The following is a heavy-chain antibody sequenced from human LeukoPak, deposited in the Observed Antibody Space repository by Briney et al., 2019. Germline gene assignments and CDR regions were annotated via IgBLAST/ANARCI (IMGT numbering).Heavy chain of an antibody. D-gene: IGHD5-12*01. J-gene: IGHJ5*02. V-gene: IGHV1-2*02. CDR1: GYTFTGYY. Sequence: ASVKVSCKASGYTFTGYYMHWVRQAPGQGLEWMGWINPNSGGTNYAQKFQGRVTMTRDTSISTAYMELSRLRSDDTAVYYCARDRSGYSGNWFDPWGQGTLVTVSS. CDR3: ARDRSGYSGNWFDP. CDR2: INPNSGGT.